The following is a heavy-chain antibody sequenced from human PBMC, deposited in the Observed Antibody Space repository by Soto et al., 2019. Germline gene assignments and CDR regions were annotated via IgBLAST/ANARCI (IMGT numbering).Heavy chain of an antibody. J-gene: IGHJ4*01. CDR2: ISRSGST. Sequence: QVQLQQWGAGLLKPSETLSLTCAVSGGSLGGFHWSWIRQPPGKGLEWIGEISRSGSTNYGPSLKRRVTMSMDTSRNQVSLNLSSVTAADTAVYSCARGRTAALIETRLFRVLFDLWGHGNLLTVSS. D-gene: IGHD3-22*01. V-gene: IGHV4-34*01. CDR3: ARGRTAALIETRLFRVLFDL. CDR1: GGSLGGFH.